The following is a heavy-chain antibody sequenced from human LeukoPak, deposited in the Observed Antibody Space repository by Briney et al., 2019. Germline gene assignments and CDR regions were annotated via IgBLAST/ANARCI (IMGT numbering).Heavy chain of an antibody. CDR3: ARAYSSSWYYYYGMDV. CDR1: GFTFSSYA. D-gene: IGHD6-13*01. V-gene: IGHV3-30*04. J-gene: IGHJ6*02. Sequence: GRSLRLSCAASGFTFSSYAMHWVRQAPGQGLEWVAVISYDGSNKYYADSVKGRFTISRDNSKNTLYLQMNSLRAEDTAVYYCARAYSSSWYYYYGMDVWGQGTTVTVSS. CDR2: ISYDGSNK.